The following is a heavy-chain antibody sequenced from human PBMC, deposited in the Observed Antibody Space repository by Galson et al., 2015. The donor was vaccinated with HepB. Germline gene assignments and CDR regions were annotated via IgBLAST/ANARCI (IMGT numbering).Heavy chain of an antibody. CDR2: ISYDGSNK. CDR3: ARDLEYAVALYYFDY. Sequence: SLRLSCAAYGFTFSSYAMHWVRQAPGKGLGWVAVISYDGSNKYYADSVKGRFTISRDNSKNTLYLQMNSLSDEDTAVYYCARDLEYAVALYYFDYWGQGTLVTVSS. J-gene: IGHJ4*02. V-gene: IGHV3-30*04. D-gene: IGHD2-15*01. CDR1: GFTFSSYA.